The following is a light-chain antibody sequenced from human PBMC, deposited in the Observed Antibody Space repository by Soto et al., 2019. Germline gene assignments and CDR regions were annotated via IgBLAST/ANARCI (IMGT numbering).Light chain of an antibody. CDR3: SSYTSASTLLYL. CDR2: DVT. Sequence: QSSLTQPRSVSGSPGQSVTISCTGTSRDVGGYNYVSWYQQYPGKAPRLMIYDVTKRPSGVPDRFSGSKSGNTASLTISGLQAEDEADYHCSSYTSASTLLYLFGTGTKLTVL. CDR1: SRDVGGYNY. J-gene: IGLJ1*01. V-gene: IGLV2-11*01.